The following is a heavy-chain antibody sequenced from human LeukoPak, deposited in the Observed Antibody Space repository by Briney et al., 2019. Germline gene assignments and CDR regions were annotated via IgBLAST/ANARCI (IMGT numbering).Heavy chain of an antibody. CDR2: MNPNSGNT. J-gene: IGHJ1*01. V-gene: IGHV1-8*03. CDR3: ATNVREARHFHY. Sequence: ASVKVSCKASGYTFTSYDINWVRQATGQGLEWMGWMNPNSGNTGYAQKFQGRVTITRSTSINTAYMELSSLSSEDTAVYYCATNVREARHFHYWGQGTLVTVSS. D-gene: IGHD6-6*01. CDR1: GYTFTSYD.